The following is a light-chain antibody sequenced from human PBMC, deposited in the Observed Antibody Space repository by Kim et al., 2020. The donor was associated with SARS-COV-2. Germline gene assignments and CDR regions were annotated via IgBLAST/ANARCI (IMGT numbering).Light chain of an antibody. Sequence: DIQMTQSPSSLSASVGDRVTITFRASQGISNYLAWYQQKPGKVPILLIYNALALQSGVPSRFSGSGSGTDFTLTISSLQPEDVATYYCQKYNSAPWTFGQGTKVDIK. CDR2: NAL. J-gene: IGKJ1*01. CDR1: QGISNY. V-gene: IGKV1-27*01. CDR3: QKYNSAPWT.